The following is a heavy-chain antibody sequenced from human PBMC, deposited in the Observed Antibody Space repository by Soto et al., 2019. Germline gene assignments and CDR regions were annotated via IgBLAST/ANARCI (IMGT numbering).Heavy chain of an antibody. V-gene: IGHV3-7*01. CDR3: ARDVGFDYVN. CDR1: GFSIRNYG. CDR2: IKEDGSEI. Sequence: EVQLVESGGGLVQPGGSLRLSCAVSGFSIRNYGMSWVRQAPGKGLEWVASIKEDGSEIYYVESVRGRFTISRDSAENALHLLMNSLSAEDTGVSFCARDVGFDYVNWGQGTLVTVSS. D-gene: IGHD3-16*01. J-gene: IGHJ4*02.